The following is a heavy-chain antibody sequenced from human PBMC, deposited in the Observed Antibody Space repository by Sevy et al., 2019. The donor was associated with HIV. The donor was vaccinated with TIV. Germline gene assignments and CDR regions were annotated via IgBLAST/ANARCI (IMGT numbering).Heavy chain of an antibody. D-gene: IGHD5-12*01. CDR1: GFTFGDYA. CDR2: IRRNSNEPYGGTT. Sequence: GGSLRLSCTSSGFTFGDYAMSWFRQAPGKGLEWVAFIRRNSNEPYGGTTESAAAVKGRLTISRDDSKSTAYLQMNSLKTEDTAVYYCTHALATADTPEYYFDYWGQRILVTVSS. J-gene: IGHJ4*02. V-gene: IGHV3-49*03. CDR3: THALATADTPEYYFDY.